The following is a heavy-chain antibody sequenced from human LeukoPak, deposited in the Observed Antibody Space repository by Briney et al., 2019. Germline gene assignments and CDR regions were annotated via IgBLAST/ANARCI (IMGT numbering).Heavy chain of an antibody. CDR1: GGSISSFH. CDR3: ARDVVAAAGTWDY. J-gene: IGHJ4*02. Sequence: PSETLSLTCAVSGGSISSFHWSWIRQPAGKGLEWIGRIYTSGSTNYNPSLKSRVIMSVDTSKNQFSLKLSSVTAADTAVYYCARDVVAAAGTWDYWGQGTLVTVSS. V-gene: IGHV4-4*07. CDR2: IYTSGST. D-gene: IGHD6-13*01.